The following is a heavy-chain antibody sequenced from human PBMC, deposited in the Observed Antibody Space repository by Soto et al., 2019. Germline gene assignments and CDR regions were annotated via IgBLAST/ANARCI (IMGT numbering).Heavy chain of an antibody. CDR3: AKDDPSTSGYSGYDYYYYGMDV. CDR1: GFTFSSYA. D-gene: IGHD5-12*01. V-gene: IGHV3-23*01. Sequence: GGSLRLSCAASGFTFSSYAMSWVRQAPGKGLEWVSAISGSGGSTYYADSVKGRFTISRDNSKNTLYLQMNSLRAEDMAVYYCAKDDPSTSGYSGYDYYYYGMDVWGQGTTVTVSS. J-gene: IGHJ6*02. CDR2: ISGSGGST.